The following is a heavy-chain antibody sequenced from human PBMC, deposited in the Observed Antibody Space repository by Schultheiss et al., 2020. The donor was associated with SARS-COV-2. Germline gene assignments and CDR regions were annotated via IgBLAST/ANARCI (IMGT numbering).Heavy chain of an antibody. V-gene: IGHV5-51*01. CDR3: ARRVYSSSWSYFDY. D-gene: IGHD6-13*01. CDR2: IYPGDSDT. Sequence: GGSLRLSCKGSGYSFTSYWIGWVRQMPGKGLEWMGIIYPGDSDTRYSPSFQGQVTFSADKSISTAYLQWSSLKASDTAMYYCARRVYSSSWSYFDYWGQGTLVTVSS. J-gene: IGHJ4*02. CDR1: GYSFTSYW.